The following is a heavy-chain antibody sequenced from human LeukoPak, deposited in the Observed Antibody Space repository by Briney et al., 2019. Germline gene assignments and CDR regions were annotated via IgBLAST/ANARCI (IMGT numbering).Heavy chain of an antibody. J-gene: IGHJ4*02. CDR2: INHSGST. D-gene: IGHD5-18*01. Sequence: SETLSLTCAVYGGSFSGYYWSWLRQPPGKGLEWIGEINHSGSTNYNPSLKSRVTISVDTSKNQFSLKLSSVTAADTAVYYCASLGHSYAKGGYWGQGTLVTVAS. V-gene: IGHV4-34*01. CDR1: GGSFSGYY. CDR3: ASLGHSYAKGGY.